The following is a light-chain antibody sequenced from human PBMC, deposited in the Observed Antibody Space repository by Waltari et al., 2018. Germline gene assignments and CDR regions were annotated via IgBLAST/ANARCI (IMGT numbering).Light chain of an antibody. CDR1: SSDVGGYDL. CDR3: CSYAGSRDFWV. Sequence: QTDLTQPASVSGSPGQSITISCTGTSSDVGGYDLVSWYQQHPGKAPKLIIYEVSERPSGLSKLFSCSKSGNTASLTISWLQAEDEAAYYCCSYAGSRDFWVFGGGTKLTVL. CDR2: EVS. J-gene: IGLJ3*02. V-gene: IGLV2-23*02.